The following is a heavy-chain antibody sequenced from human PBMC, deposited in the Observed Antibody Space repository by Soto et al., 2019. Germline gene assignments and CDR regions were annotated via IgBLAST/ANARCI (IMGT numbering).Heavy chain of an antibody. CDR1: GYPFSGYS. Sequence: QVQLVQSGPEVKKPGASVKVSCKASGYPFSGYSISWVQQAPGQGLEWMGWISTYNGNTNTAQKFQGRVTMTTHTSTKTAYMELSSLGFDDTAVYFCAREDRSSWWAFEYWGQGTLVTVSS. CDR2: ISTYNGNT. V-gene: IGHV1-18*04. D-gene: IGHD6-13*01. CDR3: AREDRSSWWAFEY. J-gene: IGHJ4*02.